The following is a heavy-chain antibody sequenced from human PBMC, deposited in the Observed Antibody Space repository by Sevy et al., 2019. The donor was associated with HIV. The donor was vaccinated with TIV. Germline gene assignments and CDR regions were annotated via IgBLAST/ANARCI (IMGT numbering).Heavy chain of an antibody. Sequence: GGSPRLSCSASGFTLGSYWMHWVRQAPGKGPVWVSGVNSDWSSTNYADSVKGRFTMSRDRATNTMYLQMNSLRAEDKGVYFCVDANTWDDYWGQGTQVTVSS. CDR2: VNSDWSST. D-gene: IGHD1-26*01. CDR1: GFTLGSYW. CDR3: VDANTWDDY. J-gene: IGHJ4*02. V-gene: IGHV3-74*01.